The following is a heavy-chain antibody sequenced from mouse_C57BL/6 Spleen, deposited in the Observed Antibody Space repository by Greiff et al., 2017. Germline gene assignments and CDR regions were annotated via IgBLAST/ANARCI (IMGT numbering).Heavy chain of an antibody. V-gene: IGHV1-7*01. CDR2: INPSSGYT. CDR3: ARYGYDVGYAMDY. J-gene: IGHJ4*01. CDR1: GYTFTSYW. D-gene: IGHD2-2*01. Sequence: VQLQESGAELAKPGASVKLSCKASGYTFTSYWMHWVKQRPGQGLEWIGYINPSSGYTKYNQKFKDKATLTADKSSSTAYMQLSSLTYEDSGVYYCARYGYDVGYAMDYWGQGTSVTVSS.